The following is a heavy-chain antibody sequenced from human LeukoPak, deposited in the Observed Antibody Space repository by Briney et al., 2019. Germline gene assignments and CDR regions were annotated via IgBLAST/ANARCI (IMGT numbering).Heavy chain of an antibody. V-gene: IGHV3-30*04. Sequence: PGGSLRLSCAASGFTFSSYAMHWVRQAPGKGLEWVAVISYDGSNKYYADSVKGRFTISRDNSKNTLYLQMNSLRAEDTAVYYCARDNGMYYFDYWGQGTLVTVSS. D-gene: IGHD1-1*01. J-gene: IGHJ4*02. CDR2: ISYDGSNK. CDR1: GFTFSSYA. CDR3: ARDNGMYYFDY.